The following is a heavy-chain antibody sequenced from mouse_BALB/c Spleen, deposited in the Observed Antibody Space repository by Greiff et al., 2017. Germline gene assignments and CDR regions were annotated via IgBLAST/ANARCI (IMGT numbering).Heavy chain of an antibody. CDR1: GYAFTNYW. CDR2: IYPGSGNT. D-gene: IGHD1-1*01. J-gene: IGHJ2*01. CDR3: ARYYAPYYFDY. Sequence: VKLMESGAELVRPGTSVKISCKASGYAFTNYWLGWVKQRPGHGLEWIGDIYPGSGNTYYNEKFKGKATLTADKSSSTAYMQLSSLTSEDSAVYFCARYYAPYYFDYWGQGTTLTVSS. V-gene: IGHV1-63*01.